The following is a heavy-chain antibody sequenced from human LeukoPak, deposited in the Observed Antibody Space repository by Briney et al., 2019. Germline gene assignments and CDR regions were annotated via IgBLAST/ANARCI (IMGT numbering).Heavy chain of an antibody. J-gene: IGHJ4*02. CDR2: IRYDGNNK. Sequence: GGSLRLSCAASGFTFSSYGIHWVRQAPGKGLEWVAFIRYDGNNKYYADSVKGRFTISRDNSKNTLYLQMNSLRAEDTAVYYCAKLISPYDYWGQGTLVLVSS. V-gene: IGHV3-30*02. CDR1: GFTFSSYG. CDR3: AKLISPYDY.